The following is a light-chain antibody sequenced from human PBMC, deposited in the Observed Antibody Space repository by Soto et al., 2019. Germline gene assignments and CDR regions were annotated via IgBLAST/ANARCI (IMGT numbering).Light chain of an antibody. V-gene: IGLV4-69*01. CDR3: QTWGTGIQGV. CDR2: VKSDGSH. Sequence: QLVLTQSPSASASLGASVKLTCTLSSGHSNNAIAWHQQRPQKGPRYLMKVKSDGSHTKGDGIPDRFSGSSSGTERHLIISSLQSEDEADYYCQTWGTGIQGVFGGGTQLTVL. CDR1: SGHSNNA. J-gene: IGLJ3*02.